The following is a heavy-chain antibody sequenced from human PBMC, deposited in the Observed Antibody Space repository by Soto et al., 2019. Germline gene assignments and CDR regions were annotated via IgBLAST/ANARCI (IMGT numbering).Heavy chain of an antibody. D-gene: IGHD3-10*01. V-gene: IGHV3-30*04. CDR1: GFTFRRYA. CDR2: ISRDGSNK. J-gene: IGHJ4*02. CDR3: ARSRSGAVADSFDF. Sequence: QPGGSLRLSCAASGFTFRRYAIHWFRQAPGKGLEWVAVISRDGSNKYYVDSVKGRFTISRDNSKDTVYLQMNSLRDEDSAMFYCARSRSGAVADSFDFWGQGTLVTVSS.